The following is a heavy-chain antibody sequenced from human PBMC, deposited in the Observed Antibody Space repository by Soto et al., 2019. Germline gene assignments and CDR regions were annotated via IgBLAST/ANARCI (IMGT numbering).Heavy chain of an antibody. CDR3: ATAEVDY. Sequence: GGSLRLSCAASGFTFGDYWMHWVRQAPGKGLEWVSRMTSDGSTTDYADSVKGRFTVSRDNAKNTLYLQMSSLRAEDTAVYFCATAEVDYWGPGTLVTVSS. J-gene: IGHJ4*02. CDR1: GFTFGDYW. CDR2: MTSDGSTT. V-gene: IGHV3-74*01.